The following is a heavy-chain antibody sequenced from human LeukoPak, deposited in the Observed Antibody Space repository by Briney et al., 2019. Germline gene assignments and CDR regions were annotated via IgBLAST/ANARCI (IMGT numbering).Heavy chain of an antibody. CDR3: ARTGIFGEPNDY. CDR2: ISGSGSNT. D-gene: IGHD3-3*01. Sequence: GGSLRLSCAASGFAFSTYAMSWVRQAPGKGLEWVSSISGSGSNTYYADSVKGRFTISRDNAKNSLYLQMNSLRAEDTAVYYCARTGIFGEPNDYWGQGTLVTVSS. V-gene: IGHV3-21*01. CDR1: GFAFSTYA. J-gene: IGHJ4*02.